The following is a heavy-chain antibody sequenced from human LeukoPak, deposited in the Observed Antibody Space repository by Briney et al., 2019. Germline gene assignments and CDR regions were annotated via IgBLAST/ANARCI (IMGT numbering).Heavy chain of an antibody. CDR2: IYSGGST. Sequence: PGGSLRLSCAASGFTVSSNYMSWVRQAPGKGLEWVSVIYSGGSTYYADSVKGRFTISRDNSKNTLYLQMNSLRAEDTAVYYCARDQVTMGEPIDYYGMDVWGQGTTVTVSS. CDR3: ARDQVTMGEPIDYYGMDV. V-gene: IGHV3-66*01. CDR1: GFTVSSNY. J-gene: IGHJ6*02. D-gene: IGHD3-10*01.